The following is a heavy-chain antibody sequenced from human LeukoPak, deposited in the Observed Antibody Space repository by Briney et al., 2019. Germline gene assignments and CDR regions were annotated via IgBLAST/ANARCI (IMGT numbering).Heavy chain of an antibody. J-gene: IGHJ4*02. V-gene: IGHV3-48*04. CDR3: ATEGYFCFDY. CDR2: ISSTSSTI. CDR1: GFTFSSYS. D-gene: IGHD1-26*01. Sequence: GGSLRLSCAASGFTFSSYSMNWVRQAPGKGLEWISYISSTSSTIYYADSVKGRFTISRDNAKNSLYLQMNSLRAEDTAVYYCATEGYFCFDYWGQGTLVTVSS.